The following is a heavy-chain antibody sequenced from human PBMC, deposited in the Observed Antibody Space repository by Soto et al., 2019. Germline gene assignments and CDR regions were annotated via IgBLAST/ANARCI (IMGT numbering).Heavy chain of an antibody. V-gene: IGHV3-23*01. J-gene: IGHJ5*02. Sequence: GGSLRLSCAASGFTFSSYAMSWVRQTPGKGLEWVSAISGSGTSTYYADSVKGRFTISRDNSKNTLYLQMNSLRAEDTALYYCAKRISGSSLSPSNWFDPWGQGTLVTVSS. CDR2: ISGSGTST. D-gene: IGHD6-13*01. CDR3: AKRISGSSLSPSNWFDP. CDR1: GFTFSSYA.